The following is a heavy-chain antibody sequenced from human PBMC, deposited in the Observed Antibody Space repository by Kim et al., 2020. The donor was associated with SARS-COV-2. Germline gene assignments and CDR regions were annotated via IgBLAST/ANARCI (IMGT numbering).Heavy chain of an antibody. D-gene: IGHD3-9*01. CDR2: INHSGST. Sequence: SETLSLTCAVYGGSFSGYYWSWIRQPPGKGLEWIGEINHSGSTNYNPSLKSRVTISVDTSKNQFSLKLSSVTAADTAVYYCARGGPLRYFDWLLSAWYFDYWGQGTLVTVSS. CDR1: GGSFSGYY. CDR3: ARGGPLRYFDWLLSAWYFDY. V-gene: IGHV4-34*01. J-gene: IGHJ4*02.